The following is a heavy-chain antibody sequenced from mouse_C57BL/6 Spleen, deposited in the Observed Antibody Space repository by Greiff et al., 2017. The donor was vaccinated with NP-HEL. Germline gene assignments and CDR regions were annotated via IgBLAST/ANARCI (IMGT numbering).Heavy chain of an antibody. V-gene: IGHV1-26*01. J-gene: IGHJ2*01. CDR3: AREEPDY. Sequence: VQLQQSGPELVKPGASVKISCKASGYTFTDYYMNWVKQSHGKSLEWIGDINPNNGGTSYNQKFKGKATLTVDKSSSTAYMELRSLTSEDSAVYYCAREEPDYWGQGTTLTVSS. CDR2: INPNNGGT. CDR1: GYTFTDYY.